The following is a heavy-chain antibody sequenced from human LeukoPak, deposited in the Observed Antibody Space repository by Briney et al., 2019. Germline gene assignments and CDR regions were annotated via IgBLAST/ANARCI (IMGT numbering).Heavy chain of an antibody. Sequence: GGSLRLSCAASGFTFSSYGMHWVRQAPGKGLEWVAVISYDGSNKNYADSVKGRFTISRDNSKNTLYLQMNSLRAEDTAVYYCARVGLFSSRDGMDVWGQGTTVTVSS. J-gene: IGHJ6*02. CDR3: ARVGLFSSRDGMDV. CDR2: ISYDGSNK. CDR1: GFTFSSYG. V-gene: IGHV3-30*03. D-gene: IGHD6-13*01.